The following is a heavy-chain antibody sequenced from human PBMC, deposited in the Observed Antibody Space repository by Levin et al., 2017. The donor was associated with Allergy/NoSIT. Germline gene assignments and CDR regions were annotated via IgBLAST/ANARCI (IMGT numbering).Heavy chain of an antibody. J-gene: IGHJ1*01. CDR2: ISGSGGST. D-gene: IGHD6-19*01. CDR1: GFTFSSYA. V-gene: IGHV3-23*01. Sequence: GESLKISCAASGFTFSSYAMSWVRQAPGKGLEWVSAISGSGGSTYYADSVKGRFTISRDNSKNTLYLQMNSLRAEDTAVYYCAKSGAVAGKNPIEIEYFQHWGQGTLVTVSS. CDR3: AKSGAVAGKNPIEIEYFQH.